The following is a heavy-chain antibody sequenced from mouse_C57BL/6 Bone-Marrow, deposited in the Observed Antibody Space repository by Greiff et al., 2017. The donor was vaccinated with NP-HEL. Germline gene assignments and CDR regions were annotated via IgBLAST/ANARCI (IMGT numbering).Heavy chain of an antibody. J-gene: IGHJ2*01. V-gene: IGHV1-81*01. CDR1: GYTFTSYG. Sequence: QVQLQQSGAELARPGASVKLSCKASGYTFTSYGISWVKQRTGQGIEWIGEIYPRSGNTYYNEKFKGKATLTADKSSSTAYMELRSLTSEDSAVYFCARFFPRWLLRLDYWGQGTTLTVSS. CDR2: IYPRSGNT. CDR3: ARFFPRWLLRLDY. D-gene: IGHD2-3*01.